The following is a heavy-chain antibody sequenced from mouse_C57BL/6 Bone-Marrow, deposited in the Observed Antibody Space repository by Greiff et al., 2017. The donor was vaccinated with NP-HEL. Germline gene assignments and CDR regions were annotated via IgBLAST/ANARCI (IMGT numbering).Heavy chain of an antibody. V-gene: IGHV5-17*01. CDR1: GFTFSDYG. J-gene: IGHJ1*03. Sequence: EVQLVESGGGLVKPGGSLKLSCAASGFTFSDYGMHWVRQAPEKGLEWVAYISSGSSTIYYADTVKGRFTISRDNAKNTLFLQMTSLRSEDTAMYYCARRDYYGSSWDFDVWGTGTTVTVSS. D-gene: IGHD1-1*01. CDR3: ARRDYYGSSWDFDV. CDR2: ISSGSSTI.